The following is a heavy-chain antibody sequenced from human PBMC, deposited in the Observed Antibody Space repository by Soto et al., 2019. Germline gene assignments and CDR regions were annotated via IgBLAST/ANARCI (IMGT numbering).Heavy chain of an antibody. D-gene: IGHD3-22*01. J-gene: IGHJ4*02. Sequence: PGGSLRLSCAASGFTFSSYGMHWVRQAPGKGLEWVAVIWYDGSNKYYADSVKGRFTISRDNSKNTLYLQMNSLRAEDTAVYYCARDQGYYYDSSGYYYEGYYFDYWGQGTLVTVSS. V-gene: IGHV3-33*01. CDR2: IWYDGSNK. CDR3: ARDQGYYYDSSGYYYEGYYFDY. CDR1: GFTFSSYG.